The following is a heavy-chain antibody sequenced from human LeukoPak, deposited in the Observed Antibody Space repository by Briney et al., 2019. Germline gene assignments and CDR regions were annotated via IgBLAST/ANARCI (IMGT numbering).Heavy chain of an antibody. J-gene: IGHJ4*02. CDR2: IYYSGST. D-gene: IGHD3-10*01. V-gene: IGHV4-31*03. CDR3: ARASITMVRGVIPIYFDC. CDR1: GGSISSGGYY. Sequence: SETLSLTCSVSGGSISSGGYYWSWIRQHPGKGLEWIGYIYYSGSTYYNPSLKSRVTISVDTSKNQFSLKLSSVTAADTAVYYCARASITMVRGVIPIYFDCWGQGTLVTVSS.